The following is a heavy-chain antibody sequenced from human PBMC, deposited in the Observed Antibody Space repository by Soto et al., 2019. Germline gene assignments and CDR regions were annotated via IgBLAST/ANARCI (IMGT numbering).Heavy chain of an antibody. Sequence: ASVKVSCKVSGYTLTELSMHWVRQAPGKGLEWMGGFDPEDGETIYAKKFQGRVTMTEDTSTDTDYMELSSLRSEDTAVYYCVVVVLATGGGFFDSWGQGRLVTVYS. CDR2: FDPEDGET. D-gene: IGHD2-15*01. V-gene: IGHV1-24*01. J-gene: IGHJ4*02. CDR1: GYTLTELS. CDR3: VVVVLATGGGFFDS.